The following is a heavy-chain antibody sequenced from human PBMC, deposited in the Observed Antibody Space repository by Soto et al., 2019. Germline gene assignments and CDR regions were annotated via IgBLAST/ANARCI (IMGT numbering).Heavy chain of an antibody. J-gene: IGHJ6*02. D-gene: IGHD6-13*01. CDR1: GFTFSSYW. CDR2: IKQDGSEK. Sequence: EVQLVESGGGLVQPGGSLRLSWAASGFTFSSYWMSWVRQAPVKGLEWVGNIKQDGSEKNYVDFVEGRFTISRDNAENSLYLQMNSLRAEDTAVYYCARIASAGRGWDVWGQGTTVVVSS. CDR3: ARIASAGRGWDV. V-gene: IGHV3-7*01.